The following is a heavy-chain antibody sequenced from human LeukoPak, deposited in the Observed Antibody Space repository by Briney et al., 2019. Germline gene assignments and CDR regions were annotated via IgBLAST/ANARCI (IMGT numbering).Heavy chain of an antibody. Sequence: ETLSLTCAVYGGSFSGYYWSWFRQAPGKGLEWVSAISGSGGSAYYADSVKGRFTISRDNSKNTLYLQMNSLRAEDTAVYYCAKDLRYSYLDYWGQGTLVTVSS. CDR2: ISGSGGSA. J-gene: IGHJ4*02. V-gene: IGHV3-23*01. CDR1: GGSFSGYY. D-gene: IGHD5-18*01. CDR3: AKDLRYSYLDY.